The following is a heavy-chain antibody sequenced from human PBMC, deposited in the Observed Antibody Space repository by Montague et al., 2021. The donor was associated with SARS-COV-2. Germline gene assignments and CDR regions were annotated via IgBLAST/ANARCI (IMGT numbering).Heavy chain of an antibody. D-gene: IGHD3-10*01. CDR2: IRFSDGNT. CDR1: GFTFSSFA. J-gene: IGHJ3*02. Sequence: SLRLSCAASGFTFSSFAVRWVRQAPGKGLEWVSAIRFSDGNTYYADSVKGRFTISRDNSKNTLYLQMNSLRAEDTAVYYCAKDRQRGGYVAFDIWGQGTMVTVSS. V-gene: IGHV3-23*01. CDR3: AKDRQRGGYVAFDI.